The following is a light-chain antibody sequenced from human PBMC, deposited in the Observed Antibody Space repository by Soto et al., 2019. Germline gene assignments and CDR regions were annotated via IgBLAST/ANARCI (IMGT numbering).Light chain of an antibody. CDR2: DVT. J-gene: IGLJ2*01. V-gene: IGLV2-14*01. CDR3: SSYTSTNTVL. Sequence: QSALTQPASVSWSPGQSIAISCTGTSSDVGAYKYVSWYQQHPGKAPKLMIYDVTDRPSGVSDRFSGSKSGNTASLTISGLQAEDEADYYCSSYTSTNTVLFGGGTKLTVL. CDR1: SSDVGAYKY.